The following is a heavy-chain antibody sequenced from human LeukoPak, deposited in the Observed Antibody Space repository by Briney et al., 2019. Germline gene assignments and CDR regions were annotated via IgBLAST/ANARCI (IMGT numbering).Heavy chain of an antibody. V-gene: IGHV3-21*04. D-gene: IGHD2-2*01. Sequence: GGSLRLSCAASGFTFSSYSMNWVRQAPGKGLEWVSSISSSSSYIYYADSVKGRFTISRDNAKNSLYLQMNSLRAEDTAVYYCAKGTHPYCSSTSCPDAFDIWGQGTMVTVSS. CDR1: GFTFSSYS. CDR2: ISSSSSYI. J-gene: IGHJ3*02. CDR3: AKGTHPYCSSTSCPDAFDI.